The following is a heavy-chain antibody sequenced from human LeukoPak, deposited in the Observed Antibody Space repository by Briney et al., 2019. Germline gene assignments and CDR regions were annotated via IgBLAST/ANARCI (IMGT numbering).Heavy chain of an antibody. V-gene: IGHV4-4*07. CDR1: SGSIRSYY. D-gene: IGHD6-13*01. J-gene: IGHJ4*02. CDR2: IYSTGRT. Sequence: SETVSLTCTVSSGSIRSYYWNWIRQPAGQGLEWIGRIYSTGRTDYNPSLKSRVTMSIDTSKKQYSLTVNSVTAADTAVYYCARYKRGSSSIDYWGKGTLLTVSS. CDR3: ARYKRGSSSIDY.